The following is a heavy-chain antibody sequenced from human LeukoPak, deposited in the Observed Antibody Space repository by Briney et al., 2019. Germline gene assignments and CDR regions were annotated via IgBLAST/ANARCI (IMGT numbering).Heavy chain of an antibody. J-gene: IGHJ5*02. CDR2: IKQDGSLK. V-gene: IGHV3-7*01. Sequence: GGSLRLSCEASGFTFSHYWMRWVRQPPGKGLEWVANIKQDGSLKSYVDSVKGRFTVSIDGVKNSVHLQMTSLRVEDTAIYYYVSTSGPWGQGTLXTXXS. CDR1: GFTFSHYW. CDR3: VSTSGP.